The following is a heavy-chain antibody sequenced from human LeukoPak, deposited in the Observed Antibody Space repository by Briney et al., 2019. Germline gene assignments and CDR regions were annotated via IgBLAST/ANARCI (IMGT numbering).Heavy chain of an antibody. CDR3: ASGYDFWSGYHFDY. CDR1: GGSISSGSYY. D-gene: IGHD3-3*01. J-gene: IGHJ4*02. V-gene: IGHV4-61*02. Sequence: SQTLSLTCTVSGGSISSGSYYWSWIRQPAGKGLEWIGRIYTSGSTNYNPSLKSRVTISVDTSKNQFSLKLSSVTAADTAVYYCASGYDFWSGYHFDYWGQGTLVTVSS. CDR2: IYTSGST.